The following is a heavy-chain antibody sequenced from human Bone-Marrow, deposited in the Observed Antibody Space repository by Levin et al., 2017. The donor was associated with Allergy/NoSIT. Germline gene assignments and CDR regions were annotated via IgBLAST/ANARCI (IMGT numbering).Heavy chain of an antibody. D-gene: IGHD3-10*01. CDR3: VGWGSGTYSLGY. V-gene: IGHV3-30*03. CDR1: GFSFSNHG. CDR2: ISYDGSKR. Sequence: GGSLRLSCAVSGFSFSNHGMHWVRQAPGKGLEWVAAISYDGSKRYYADSVQGRFTISRDNSRNTLYVQMNSLRAEDTAVYYCVGWGSGTYSLGYWGQGTLVTVTS. J-gene: IGHJ4*02.